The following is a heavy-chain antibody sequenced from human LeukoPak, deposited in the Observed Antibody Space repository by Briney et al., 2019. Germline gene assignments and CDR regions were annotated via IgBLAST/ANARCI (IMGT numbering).Heavy chain of an antibody. CDR2: IKNKVDGGPT. J-gene: IGHJ4*02. Sequence: GRSLRLSCAGSGFTFSDAWMSWVRRAPGQGLEWNRRIKNKVDGGPTDYAAPVKGRFTISRDDSKNTAYLQMDSLKTDDTAVYYCTTRGGFGYWGQGTLVSV. D-gene: IGHD4-23*01. V-gene: IGHV3-15*01. CDR3: TTRGGFGY. CDR1: GFTFSDAW.